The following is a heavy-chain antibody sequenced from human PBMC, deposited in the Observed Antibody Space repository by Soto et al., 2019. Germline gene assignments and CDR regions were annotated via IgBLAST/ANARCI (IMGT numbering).Heavy chain of an antibody. J-gene: IGHJ5*02. CDR1: GGSISSGDYY. Sequence: PSETLSLTCTVSGGSISSGDYYWSWIRQPPGKGLEWIGYIYYSGSTYYNPSLKSRVTISVDTSKNQFSLKLSSVTAADTAVYYCARGSPYRYYDFWSGTHWFDPWRQGTLVTVSS. CDR3: ARGSPYRYYDFWSGTHWFDP. CDR2: IYYSGST. V-gene: IGHV4-30-4*01. D-gene: IGHD3-3*01.